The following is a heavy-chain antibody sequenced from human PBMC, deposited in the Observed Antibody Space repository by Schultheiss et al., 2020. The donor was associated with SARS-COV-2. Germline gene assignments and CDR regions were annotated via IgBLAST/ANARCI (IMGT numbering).Heavy chain of an antibody. J-gene: IGHJ4*02. V-gene: IGHV4-34*01. CDR2: INHSGST. CDR1: GGSFSGYY. D-gene: IGHD2-2*02. CDR3: ARRGRYCSSTSCYTFMPYYFDY. Sequence: SQTLSLTCAVYGGSFSGYYWSWIRQPPGKGLEWIGEINHSGSTNYNPSLKSRVTISVDTSKNQFSLKLSSVTAADTAVYYCARRGRYCSSTSCYTFMPYYFDYWGQGTLVTVSS.